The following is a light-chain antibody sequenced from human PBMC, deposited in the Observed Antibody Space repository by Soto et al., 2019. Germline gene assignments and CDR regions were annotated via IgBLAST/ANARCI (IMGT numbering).Light chain of an antibody. Sequence: EIVMTQSPATLSVSPGERATLSCRASQRVGSNLAWYQQKPGQAPRLLIYGAYTRATGIPARICGTGSGTEFTLTVSSLQSEDFAVYYCQQYNNWPYTFGQGTTLEIK. CDR3: QQYNNWPYT. J-gene: IGKJ2*01. CDR2: GAY. CDR1: QRVGSN. V-gene: IGKV3-15*01.